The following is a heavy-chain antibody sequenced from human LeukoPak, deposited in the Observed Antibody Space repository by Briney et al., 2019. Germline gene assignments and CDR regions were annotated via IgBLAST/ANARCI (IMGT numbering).Heavy chain of an antibody. Sequence: SETLSLTCAVYGGSFSGYYWNWIRQPPGKGLEWIGEINHSGSTTYNRSLKSRVTISLDTSKNQFSLKLSSVTAADTAVYYCARIQTGRGYSYGYRSLAADYWGQGTLVTVSS. V-gene: IGHV4-34*01. CDR1: GGSFSGYY. D-gene: IGHD5-18*01. J-gene: IGHJ4*02. CDR2: INHSGST. CDR3: ARIQTGRGYSYGYRSLAADY.